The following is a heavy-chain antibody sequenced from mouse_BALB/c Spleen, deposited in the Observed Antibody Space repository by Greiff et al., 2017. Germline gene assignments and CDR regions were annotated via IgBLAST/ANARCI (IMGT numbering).Heavy chain of an antibody. D-gene: IGHD1-1*01. CDR2: ISSGGSYT. J-gene: IGHJ3*01. Sequence: VKLMESGGGLVKPGGSLKLSCAASGFTFSSYAMSWVRQTPEKRLGWVATISSGGSYTYYPDSVKGRFTISRDNAKNTLYLQMSSLRSEDTAMYYCAVITTVVATGPFAYWGQGTLVTVSA. V-gene: IGHV5-9-3*01. CDR1: GFTFSSYA. CDR3: AVITTVVATGPFAY.